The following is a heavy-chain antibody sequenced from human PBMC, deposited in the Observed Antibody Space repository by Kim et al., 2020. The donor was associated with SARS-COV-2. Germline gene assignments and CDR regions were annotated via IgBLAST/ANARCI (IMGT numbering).Heavy chain of an antibody. CDR1: GGSISSSSYY. D-gene: IGHD3-16*02. Sequence: SETLSLTCTVSGGSISSSSYYWGWIRQPPGKGLEWIGSIYYSGSTYYNPSLKSRVTISVDTSKNQFSLKLSSVTAADTAVYYCARSVALQIEYFGMITFGGVIAPHTYYFDYWGQGTLVTVSS. CDR3: ARSVALQIEYFGMITFGGVIAPHTYYFDY. CDR2: IYYSGST. V-gene: IGHV4-39*07. J-gene: IGHJ4*02.